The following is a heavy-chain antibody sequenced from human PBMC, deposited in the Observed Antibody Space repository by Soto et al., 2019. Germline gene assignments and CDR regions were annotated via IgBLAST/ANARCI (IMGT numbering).Heavy chain of an antibody. CDR1: GFTLSDYY. Sequence: QVQLVESGGGLVKPGGSLRLSCAASGFTLSDYYMSWIRQAPGKGLEWVSYISSSGSTIYYADSVKGRFTISRDNAKNSLYVQMNSLRAEDTAVYYCARDPEDIVVVPAATRPVDYWGQGTLVTVSS. CDR3: ARDPEDIVVVPAATRPVDY. CDR2: ISSSGSTI. D-gene: IGHD2-2*01. V-gene: IGHV3-11*01. J-gene: IGHJ4*02.